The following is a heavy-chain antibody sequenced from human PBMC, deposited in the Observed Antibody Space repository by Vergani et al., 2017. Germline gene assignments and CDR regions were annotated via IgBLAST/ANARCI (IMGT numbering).Heavy chain of an antibody. V-gene: IGHV4-39*01. D-gene: IGHD3-22*01. CDR3: ARCFRDEGMIYGGTVENWFDP. J-gene: IGHJ5*02. CDR2: IYYSENK. Sequence: QVQLQESGPGLVKPSQTLSLTCSVSGGSITYGAFYWGWIRQSPGKGLEWIGSIYYSENKFYNPSLESRVTLSIDTTKNQFSLKLKSVTAADTAVYYCARCFRDEGMIYGGTVENWFDPWGQGTLVTVS. CDR1: GGSITYGAFY.